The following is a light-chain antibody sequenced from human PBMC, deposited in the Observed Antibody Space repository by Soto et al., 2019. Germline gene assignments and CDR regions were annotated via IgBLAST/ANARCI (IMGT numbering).Light chain of an antibody. V-gene: IGKV3-20*01. J-gene: IGKJ2*01. CDR1: QSVTSSY. Sequence: EIVLTQSPGTLSLSPGERATLSCRASQSVTSSYLAWYQHKPGQPPRLLIYAASSRATGVTDRFSGSGSGTDFTLTISRLEPEDFAVYYCQQYDNSLYTFGQGTKLEIK. CDR3: QQYDNSLYT. CDR2: AAS.